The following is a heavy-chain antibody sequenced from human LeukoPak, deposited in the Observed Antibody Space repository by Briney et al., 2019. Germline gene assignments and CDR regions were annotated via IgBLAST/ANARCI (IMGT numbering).Heavy chain of an antibody. CDR3: ARVKSGSNAPNFFDY. D-gene: IGHD1-26*01. CDR1: GYTFTSYY. CDR2: INPSGGST. Sequence: GASVKVSCKASGYTFTSYYMHWVRQAPGQGLEWMGIINPSGGSTSYAQKFQGRVTMTRDTSTSTVYMELSSLRSGDTAVYYCARVKSGSNAPNFFDYWGQGTLVTVSS. J-gene: IGHJ4*02. V-gene: IGHV1-46*01.